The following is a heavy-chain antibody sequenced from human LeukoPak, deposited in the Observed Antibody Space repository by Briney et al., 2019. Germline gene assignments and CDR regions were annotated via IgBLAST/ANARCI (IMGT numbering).Heavy chain of an antibody. V-gene: IGHV3-23*01. D-gene: IGHD2-21*02. J-gene: IGHJ4*02. CDR2: IRDNAATT. CDR3: TRGQSYCGADCYSD. CDR1: GITFSNYA. Sequence: GGSLRLSCAASGITFSNYAMTWVRQAPGKGPEWVASIRDNAATTDYADSVKGRFTISRDNSKNTVFLQMNSLRVEDTALYYCTRGQSYCGADCYSDWGQGTLVTVSS.